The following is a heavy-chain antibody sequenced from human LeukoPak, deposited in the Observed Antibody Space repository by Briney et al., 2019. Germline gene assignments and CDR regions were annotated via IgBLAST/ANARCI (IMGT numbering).Heavy chain of an antibody. J-gene: IGHJ4*02. D-gene: IGHD3/OR15-3a*01. CDR1: GYTFTSYY. Sequence: SVKVSCKASGYTFTSYYMHWVRQAPGQGLEWMGIINPSGGSTSYAQKFQGRVTMTRDTSTSTVYMELSSLRSEDTAVYYCARATLSEATDWSFDYWGQGTLVTVSS. CDR2: INPSGGST. V-gene: IGHV1-46*01. CDR3: ARATLSEATDWSFDY.